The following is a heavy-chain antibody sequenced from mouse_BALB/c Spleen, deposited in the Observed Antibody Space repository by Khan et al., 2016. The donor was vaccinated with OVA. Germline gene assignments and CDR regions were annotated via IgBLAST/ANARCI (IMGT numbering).Heavy chain of an antibody. CDR2: INPSTGYT. D-gene: IGHD1-1*01. V-gene: IGHV1-7*01. J-gene: IGHJ2*01. CDR1: GYTFINYW. CDR3: ARRGLRWDFDD. Sequence: QVHVKQSGAELAKPGASVKMSCKASGYTFINYWILWVKQRPGKGLEWIGYINPSTGYTEYNQNFKDKATLTADKSSSTAYMQLSSLTSEDSAVYYCARRGLRWDFDDWGQGTTLTVSS.